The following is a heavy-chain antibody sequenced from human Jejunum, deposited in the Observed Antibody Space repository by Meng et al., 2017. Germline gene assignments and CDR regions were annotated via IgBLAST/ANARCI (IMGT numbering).Heavy chain of an antibody. CDR3: ARGRYASVAFDY. V-gene: IGHV3-74*01. Sequence: EVPGVGSGGGLVQPGGSLRLSCAASGFSFNSYWMHWVRQGPGKGLMWVSQIKNDGSSTDYADSVKGRFTISRDNAKNMLYLQMNSLRAEDTAVYYCARGRYASVAFDYWGQGTLVTVSS. D-gene: IGHD2-2*01. CDR1: GFSFNSYW. CDR2: IKNDGSST. J-gene: IGHJ4*02.